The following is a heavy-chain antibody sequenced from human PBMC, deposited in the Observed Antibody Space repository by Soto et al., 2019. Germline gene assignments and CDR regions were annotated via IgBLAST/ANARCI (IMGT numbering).Heavy chain of an antibody. V-gene: IGHV4-31*03. J-gene: IGHJ3*02. Sequence: SETLSLTCTFSGSSISSGGYYWSWIRQHPGKGLEWIGYIYYSGSTYYNPSLKSRVTISVDTSKNQFSLKLSSVTAADTAVYYCARDLGGYYYDSSGYSAFDIWGQGTMVT. D-gene: IGHD3-22*01. CDR3: ARDLGGYYYDSSGYSAFDI. CDR2: IYYSGST. CDR1: GSSISSGGYY.